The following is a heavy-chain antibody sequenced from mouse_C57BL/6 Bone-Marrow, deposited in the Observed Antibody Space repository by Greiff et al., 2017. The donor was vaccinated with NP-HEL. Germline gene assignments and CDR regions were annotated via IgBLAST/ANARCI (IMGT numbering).Heavy chain of an antibody. Sequence: QVQLQQPGAELVKPGASVKLSCKASGYTFTSYWMQWVKQRPGQGLEWIGEIDPSDSYTNYNQKFKGKATLTVDTSSSTAYMQLSRLTSEDSAVYYCARCDYGGYWGQGTTLTVSS. CDR1: GYTFTSYW. J-gene: IGHJ2*01. CDR3: ARCDYGGY. CDR2: IDPSDSYT. V-gene: IGHV1-50*01. D-gene: IGHD2-4*01.